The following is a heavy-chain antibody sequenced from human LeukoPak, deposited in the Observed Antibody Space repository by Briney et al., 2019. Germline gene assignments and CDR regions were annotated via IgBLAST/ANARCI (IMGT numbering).Heavy chain of an antibody. V-gene: IGHV4-4*07. CDR3: ARDWEGPMVRGVAFDY. CDR2: IYTSEST. Sequence: SETLSLTCTVSGGSISSYYWSWIRQPAGKGLEWIGRIYTSESTNYNPSLKSRVTMSVDTSKNQFPLKLSSVTAADTAVYYCARDWEGPMVRGVAFDYWGQEPLVTVPP. CDR1: GGSISSYY. J-gene: IGHJ4*02. D-gene: IGHD3-10*01.